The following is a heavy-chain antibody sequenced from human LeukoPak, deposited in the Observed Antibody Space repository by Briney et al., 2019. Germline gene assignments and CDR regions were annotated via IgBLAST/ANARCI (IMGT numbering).Heavy chain of an antibody. V-gene: IGHV3-23*01. Sequence: PGGSLRLSCAASGFTFSSYAMSWVRQAPGKGLEWVSAISGSGGSTYYADSVKGRFTISRDNSKNTLHLQMNSLRAEDTAEYYCASSVAARRTPIPPYFDYWGQGTLVTVSS. D-gene: IGHD6-6*01. J-gene: IGHJ4*02. CDR1: GFTFSSYA. CDR3: ASSVAARRTPIPPYFDY. CDR2: ISGSGGST.